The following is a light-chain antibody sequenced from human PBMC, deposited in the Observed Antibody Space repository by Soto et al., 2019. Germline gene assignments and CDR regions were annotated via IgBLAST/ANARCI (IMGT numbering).Light chain of an antibody. J-gene: IGLJ1*01. Sequence: QSVLTQSPSASASLGASVNLTCTLSSRHSSYAIALHQQQQEKGPRYLLKLNSDGSHSKGDGIPDRFSLSSSVAERYLSISLVQCEDEGENFCQACGTGMHVFGTGTKLTVL. CDR3: QACGTGMHV. V-gene: IGLV4-69*01. CDR2: LNSDGSH. CDR1: SRHSSYA.